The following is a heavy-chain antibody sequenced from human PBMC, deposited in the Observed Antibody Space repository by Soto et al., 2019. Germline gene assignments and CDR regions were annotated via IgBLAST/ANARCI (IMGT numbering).Heavy chain of an antibody. CDR1: GYTFTSYS. CDR3: ARETTVADPYYFFYGLDV. D-gene: IGHD4-17*01. V-gene: IGHV1-46*04. Sequence: QVHLVQSGTEVKKPGASVTVSCRASGYTFTSYSLHWVRQAPGKGLEWMGLINPRGGRTSYAQKLQGRITITRDTYTSTVYMEVNSLRPEDTAVYYCARETTVADPYYFFYGLDVWGQGTRVNVSS. J-gene: IGHJ6*02. CDR2: INPRGGRT.